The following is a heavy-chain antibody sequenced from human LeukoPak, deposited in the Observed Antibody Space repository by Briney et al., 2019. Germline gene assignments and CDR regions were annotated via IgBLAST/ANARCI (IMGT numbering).Heavy chain of an antibody. D-gene: IGHD3-10*01. CDR2: VYYSGST. CDR1: GGSISSGSFY. Sequence: SETLSLTCTVSGGSISSGSFYWGWIRQPPGKGLEWIGNVYYSGSTYYNPSLKSRVTISVDTSKNQFSLNLSSMTAADTAVYYCARDEGDFRRYFDLWGRGTLVTVSS. CDR3: ARDEGDFRRYFDL. J-gene: IGHJ2*01. V-gene: IGHV4-39*07.